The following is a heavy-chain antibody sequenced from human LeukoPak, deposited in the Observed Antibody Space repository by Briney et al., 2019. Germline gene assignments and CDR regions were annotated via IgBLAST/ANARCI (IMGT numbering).Heavy chain of an antibody. Sequence: PSETLSLTCAVYGGSFSGYYWSWIRQPPGKGLEWSGEINHSGSTNYNPSLRSRVTISVDTSKNQFSLKLSSVTAADTAVYYCAREYSGSYYFDYWGQGTLVTVSS. V-gene: IGHV4-34*01. J-gene: IGHJ4*02. CDR1: GGSFSGYY. CDR2: INHSGST. D-gene: IGHD1-26*01. CDR3: AREYSGSYYFDY.